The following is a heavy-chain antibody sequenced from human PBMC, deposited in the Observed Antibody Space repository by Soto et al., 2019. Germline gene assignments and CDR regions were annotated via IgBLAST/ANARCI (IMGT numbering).Heavy chain of an antibody. V-gene: IGHV1-69*13. Sequence: GASVKVSCKASGGTFSSYAISWVRQAPGQGLEWMGGIIPIFGTANYAQKFQGRVTITADESTSTAYMELSSLRSEDTAVYYCARGVTKNAPIPYYYYYYGMDVCGQGTTVTVSS. J-gene: IGHJ6*02. CDR2: IIPIFGTA. CDR1: GGTFSSYA. CDR3: ARGVTKNAPIPYYYYYYGMDV. D-gene: IGHD4-4*01.